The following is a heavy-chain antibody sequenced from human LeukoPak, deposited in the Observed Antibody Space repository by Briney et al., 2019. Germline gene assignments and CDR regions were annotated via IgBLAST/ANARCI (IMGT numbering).Heavy chain of an antibody. D-gene: IGHD5-12*01. V-gene: IGHV1-46*01. CDR1: GYTFTSYY. J-gene: IGHJ4*02. Sequence: ASVKVSCKASGYTFTSYYMHWVRQAPGQGLEWMGIINPSGGSTSYAQKFQGRVTMTRDTSTSTVYMELSSLRSEDTAVYYCARDRFNSGYDPPFDYWGQGTLVTVSS. CDR2: INPSGGST. CDR3: ARDRFNSGYDPPFDY.